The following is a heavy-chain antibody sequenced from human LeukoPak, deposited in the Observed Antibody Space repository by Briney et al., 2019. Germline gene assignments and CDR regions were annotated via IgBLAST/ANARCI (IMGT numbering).Heavy chain of an antibody. CDR1: GGSVSSGSYY. Sequence: SETLSLTCTVPGGSVSSGSYYWSWIRQPPGKGLEWIGYIYYSGSTNYNPSLKSRVTISVDTSKNQFSLKLSSVTAADTAVYYCARDPPYYYDSSGYHPHAFDIWGQGTMVTVSS. D-gene: IGHD3-22*01. CDR2: IYYSGST. V-gene: IGHV4-61*01. CDR3: ARDPPYYYDSSGYHPHAFDI. J-gene: IGHJ3*02.